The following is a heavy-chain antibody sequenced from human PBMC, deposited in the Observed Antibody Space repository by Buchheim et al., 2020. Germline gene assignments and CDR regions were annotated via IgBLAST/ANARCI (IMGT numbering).Heavy chain of an antibody. V-gene: IGHV3-48*03. Sequence: EVQLVESGGGLVQPGGSLRLSCAASGFTFSSYEMNWVRQAPGQGLEWVSYISSSGSTIYYADSVKGRFTISRANAKNSPYLPMNSLRAEDTAVYYCAATYYYDSSGYYSLGHLDYWGQGTL. D-gene: IGHD3-22*01. CDR1: GFTFSSYE. CDR3: AATYYYDSSGYYSLGHLDY. J-gene: IGHJ4*02. CDR2: ISSSGSTI.